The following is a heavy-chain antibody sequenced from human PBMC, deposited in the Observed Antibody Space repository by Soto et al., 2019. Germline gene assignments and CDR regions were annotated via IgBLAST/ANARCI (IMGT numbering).Heavy chain of an antibody. Sequence: ASVKFSCKASGYTFTSYDINWVRQATGQGLEWMGWMNPNSGNTGYAQKFQGRVTMTRNTSISTAYMELSSLRSEDTAVYYCARVARGYYYYYYMDVWGKGTTVTVSS. CDR1: GYTFTSYD. CDR3: ARVARGYYYYYYMDV. V-gene: IGHV1-8*01. J-gene: IGHJ6*03. CDR2: MNPNSGNT.